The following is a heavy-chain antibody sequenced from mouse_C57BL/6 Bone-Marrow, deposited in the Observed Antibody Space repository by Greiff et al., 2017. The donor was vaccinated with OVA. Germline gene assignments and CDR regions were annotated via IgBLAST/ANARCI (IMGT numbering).Heavy chain of an antibody. D-gene: IGHD2-3*01. CDR3: ARHEDGYYASYFDY. CDR2: IYPGDGDT. V-gene: IGHV1-82*01. Sequence: QVQLKQSGPELVKPGASVKISCKASGYAFSSSWMNWVKQRPGQGLEWIGRIYPGDGDTNYNGKFKGKATLTADKSSSTAYMQRSSLTSEDSAVYCCARHEDGYYASYFDYGGQGTTLTVSS. CDR1: GYAFSSSW. J-gene: IGHJ2*01.